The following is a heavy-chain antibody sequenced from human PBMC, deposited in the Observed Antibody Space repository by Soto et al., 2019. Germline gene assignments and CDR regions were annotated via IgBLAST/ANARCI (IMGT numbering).Heavy chain of an antibody. J-gene: IGHJ6*02. V-gene: IGHV1-2*04. CDR2: INPNSGGT. CDR1: GYTFTGYY. CDR3: AREKRFIAAAGPYYYYGMDV. Sequence: ASVKVSCKASGYTFTGYYIHWVRQAPGQGLEGIVWINPNSGGTNYAQKFQGWVTMTRDTSISTAYMELSRLRSDDTAVYYCAREKRFIAAAGPYYYYGMDVWGQGTTVTVSS. D-gene: IGHD6-13*01.